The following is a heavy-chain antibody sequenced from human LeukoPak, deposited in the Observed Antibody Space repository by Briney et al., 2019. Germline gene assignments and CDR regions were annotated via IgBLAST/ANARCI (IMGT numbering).Heavy chain of an antibody. Sequence: GESLKISCKGSGYTFTTYWIGWVRQTPGKALEWMGIINPTDSRVRYNPSFEGQVIMSADKSISAAYLQWSSLKASDNAMYYCARHRFVGSNSCPGYWGQGTLVTVSS. CDR3: ARHRFVGSNSCPGY. J-gene: IGHJ4*02. CDR1: GYTFTTYW. D-gene: IGHD6-13*01. V-gene: IGHV5-51*01. CDR2: INPTDSRV.